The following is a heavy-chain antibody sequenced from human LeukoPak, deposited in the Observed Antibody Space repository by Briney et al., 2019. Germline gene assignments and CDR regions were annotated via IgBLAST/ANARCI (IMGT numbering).Heavy chain of an antibody. CDR1: GFTFSSYA. J-gene: IGHJ4*02. D-gene: IGHD3-22*01. CDR3: AKQNEYYDSSAYPDY. V-gene: IGHV3-23*01. CDR2: VSGSGGST. Sequence: GGSLRLSCAASGFTFSSYAMSWVRQAPGKGLEWVSAVSGSGGSTNYADSVKGRFTISRDNSKNTLYLRLNSLRVEDTAVYYCAKQNEYYDSSAYPDYWGRGTLVTVSS.